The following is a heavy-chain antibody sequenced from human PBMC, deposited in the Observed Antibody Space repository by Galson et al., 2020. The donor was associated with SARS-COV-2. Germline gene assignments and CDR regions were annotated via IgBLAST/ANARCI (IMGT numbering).Heavy chain of an antibody. CDR1: GFTFSSYA. CDR3: ARSGRGILWCGELSY. Sequence: QLGESLKISCAASGFTFSSYAMHWVRQAPGKGLEWVAVISYDGSNKYYADSVKGRFTISRDNSKNTLYLQMNSLRAEDTAVYYCARSGRGILWCGELSYWGQGTLVTVSS. D-gene: IGHD3-10*01. J-gene: IGHJ4*02. V-gene: IGHV3-30*04. CDR2: ISYDGSNK.